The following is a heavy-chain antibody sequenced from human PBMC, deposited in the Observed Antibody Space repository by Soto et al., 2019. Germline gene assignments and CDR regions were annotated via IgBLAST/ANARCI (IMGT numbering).Heavy chain of an antibody. J-gene: IGHJ4*02. D-gene: IGHD1-26*01. V-gene: IGHV3-21*01. CDR3: ARLVGATSGIIDY. CDR2: ISSSSVYI. Sequence: GGSLRLSCVASGFTFSIYDMNWVRQAPGKGLEWVSSISSSSVYIFYADSVKGRFTISRDNAKNSLYLQMNSLRAEDTAVYYCARLVGATSGIIDYWGQGILVTVSS. CDR1: GFTFSIYD.